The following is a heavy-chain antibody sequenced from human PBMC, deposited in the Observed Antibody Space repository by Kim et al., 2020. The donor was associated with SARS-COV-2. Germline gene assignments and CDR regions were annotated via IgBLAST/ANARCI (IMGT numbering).Heavy chain of an antibody. Sequence: DPVRGRFTISRDNAKNTPYLQMNSVRAEDTAVYYCAKLYGMDVWGQGTTVTVSS. J-gene: IGHJ6*02. V-gene: IGHV3-23*01. CDR3: AKLYGMDV.